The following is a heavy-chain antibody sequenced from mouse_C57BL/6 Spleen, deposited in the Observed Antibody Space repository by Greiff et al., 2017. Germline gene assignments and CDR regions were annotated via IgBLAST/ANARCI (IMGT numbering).Heavy chain of an antibody. Sequence: VKLQESGAELVRPGASVTLSCKASGYTFTDYEMHWVKQTPVHGLEWIGAIDPETGGTAYNQKFKGKAILTADKSSSTAYMELRSLTSEDSAVYYCTRCPYDYDDWFAYWGQGTLVTVSA. CDR3: TRCPYDYDDWFAY. J-gene: IGHJ3*01. CDR1: GYTFTDYE. V-gene: IGHV1-15*01. D-gene: IGHD2-4*01. CDR2: IDPETGGT.